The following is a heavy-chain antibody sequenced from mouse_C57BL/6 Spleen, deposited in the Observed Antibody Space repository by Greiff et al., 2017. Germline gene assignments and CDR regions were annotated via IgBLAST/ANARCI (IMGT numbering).Heavy chain of an antibody. D-gene: IGHD2-4*01. J-gene: IGHJ3*01. CDR3: ASLYYDYDAFAY. Sequence: QVQLKQSGPGLVQPSQSLSITCTVSGFSLTSYGVHWVRQSPGKGLEWLGVIWSGGSTDYNAAFISRLSISKDNSKSQVFFKMNSLQADDTAIYYCASLYYDYDAFAYWGQGTLVTVSA. CDR2: IWSGGST. V-gene: IGHV2-2*01. CDR1: GFSLTSYG.